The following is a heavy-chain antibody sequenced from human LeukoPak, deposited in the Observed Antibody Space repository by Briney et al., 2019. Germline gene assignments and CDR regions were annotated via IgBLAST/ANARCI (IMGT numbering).Heavy chain of an antibody. CDR3: AGYTTSRTKKYYFDY. J-gene: IGHJ4*02. CDR2: ISYDGNSK. CDR1: GFTFSSYA. Sequence: GGSLRLSCAASGFTFSSYAMHWVRQDPGKGLEWVAVISYDGNSKYYADSVKGRFTISRDNSKNTLFLQLNSLRAEDTAVYYCAGYTTSRTKKYYFDYWGQGTLVTVSS. V-gene: IGHV3-30-3*01. D-gene: IGHD6-13*01.